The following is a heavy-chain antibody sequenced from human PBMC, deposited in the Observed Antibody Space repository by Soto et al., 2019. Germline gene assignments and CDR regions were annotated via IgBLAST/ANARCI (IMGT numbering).Heavy chain of an antibody. CDR2: IIPIFGTA. D-gene: IGHD3-10*01. CDR3: ARTHYGSGSSYFDY. J-gene: IGHJ4*02. Sequence: EASVKVSCKASGGTFSSYAISWVRQAPGQGLEWMGGIIPIFGTANYAQKFQGRVTITADESTSTAYMELSSLRSEDTAVYYCARTHYGSGSSYFDYWGQGTLVTVSS. CDR1: GGTFSSYA. V-gene: IGHV1-69*13.